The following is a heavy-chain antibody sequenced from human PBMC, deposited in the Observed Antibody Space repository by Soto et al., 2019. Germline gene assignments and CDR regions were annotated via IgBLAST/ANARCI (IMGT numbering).Heavy chain of an antibody. D-gene: IGHD3-10*01. CDR2: IIPISAPA. J-gene: IGHJ6*02. CDR1: GGSFSDYA. CDR3: ARKYYYGSGISHYYYYFALDV. Sequence: GASVKVSSKASGGSFSDYAISCVRQAPGQGLEWMGGIIPISAPANYAQKFQGRITIAADESTSTAYMGLSSLRSEDTAVYYCARKYYYGSGISHYYYYFALDVWGQGTTVTVSS. V-gene: IGHV1-69*13.